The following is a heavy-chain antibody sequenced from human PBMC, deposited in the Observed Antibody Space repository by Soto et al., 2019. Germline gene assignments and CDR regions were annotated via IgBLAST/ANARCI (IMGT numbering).Heavy chain of an antibody. CDR1: GFTFSSYS. D-gene: IGHD3-3*01. Sequence: EVQLLESGGGLVQPGGSLRLSCAASGFTFSSYSMNWVRQAPGKGLEWVSSISSSSSYIYYADSVKGRFTISRDNAKNSLYLQMNSLRAEDTAVYYCARAYDFWSGYYRGDYWGQGTLVTVSS. CDR3: ARAYDFWSGYYRGDY. V-gene: IGHV3-21*01. CDR2: ISSSSSYI. J-gene: IGHJ4*02.